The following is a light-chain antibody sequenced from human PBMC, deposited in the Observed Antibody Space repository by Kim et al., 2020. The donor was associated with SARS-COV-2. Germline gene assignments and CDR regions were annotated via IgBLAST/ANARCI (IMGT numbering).Light chain of an antibody. Sequence: SYELTQPPSLSVSPGQTASIPCSGDKLGDKYVDWDQQKPGQSPVVVIYQDNKRPSGIPERFSGSNSGNTATLTISGTQAMDEADYYCQAWDSSTVVFGGGTQLTVL. V-gene: IGLV3-1*01. CDR1: KLGDKY. CDR2: QDN. CDR3: QAWDSSTVV. J-gene: IGLJ3*02.